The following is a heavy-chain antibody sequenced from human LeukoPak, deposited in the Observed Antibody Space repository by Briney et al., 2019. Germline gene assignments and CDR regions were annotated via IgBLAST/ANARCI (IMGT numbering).Heavy chain of an antibody. V-gene: IGHV3-23*01. CDR1: GFTFSTYA. J-gene: IGHJ4*02. Sequence: GGSLGLSCAASGFTFSTYAMSWVRQAPGKGLEWVSGIRGSGDSTYYADSVKGRFTISRDNSKNTLYLQMNSLRAEDTAVYYCAKGHTDSEWLYFDSWGQGSLVTVSS. D-gene: IGHD5-12*01. CDR3: AKGHTDSEWLYFDS. CDR2: IRGSGDST.